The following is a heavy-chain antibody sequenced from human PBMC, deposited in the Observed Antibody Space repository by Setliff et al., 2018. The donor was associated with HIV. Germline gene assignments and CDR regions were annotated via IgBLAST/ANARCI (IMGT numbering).Heavy chain of an antibody. J-gene: IGHJ4*02. D-gene: IGHD3-10*01. Sequence: ASVKVSCKASGDTFSNYAFSWVRQAPGQGLEWMGIINPSGAITNYAQNFQGRVTMTGDTSTNTVYMELSSLRSEDTAVYYCANLVIIKSYFDYWGQGTLVTVSS. CDR2: INPSGAIT. V-gene: IGHV1-46*01. CDR3: ANLVIIKSYFDY. CDR1: GDTFSNYA.